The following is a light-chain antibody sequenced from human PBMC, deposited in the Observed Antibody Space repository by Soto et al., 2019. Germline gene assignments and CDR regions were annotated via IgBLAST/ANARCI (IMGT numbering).Light chain of an antibody. V-gene: IGKV3-15*01. CDR1: QNVYNN. J-gene: IGKJ4*01. CDR3: QQCRNLPLT. Sequence: EIVMTQSPATLSVSPGEGATLSCKASQNVYNNLAWYQQRPGQPPRLLIYDASTRATGISARFSGSGYGTEFTLTISSLQSEDFAVYFCQQCRNLPLTCGGGTKVEIK. CDR2: DAS.